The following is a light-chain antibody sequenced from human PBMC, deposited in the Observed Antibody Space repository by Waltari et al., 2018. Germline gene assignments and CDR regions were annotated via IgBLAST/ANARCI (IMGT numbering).Light chain of an antibody. CDR3: QQYYGNPRT. V-gene: IGKV4-1*01. CDR2: RAS. J-gene: IGKJ2*01. CDR1: QSVFYSSKNKNY. Sequence: DIVMTQSPDSLAVSLGERATINCKSSQSVFYSSKNKNYLAWYQQKPGQAPKLLIYRASPRESGVPDRFSGSGSGTDFTLTNSSLQAEDVAVYYCQQYYGNPRTFGQGTKLEIK.